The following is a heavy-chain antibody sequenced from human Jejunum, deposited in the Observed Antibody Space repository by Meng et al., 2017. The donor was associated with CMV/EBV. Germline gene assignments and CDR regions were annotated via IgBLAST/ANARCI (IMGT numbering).Heavy chain of an antibody. V-gene: IGHV3-74*01. Sequence: CEASGFTFSSYWMHLVRQAPGKGLVWVSRINPGGSTTNYADSVKGRFSISRDNAKNTLYLQMNGLRADDTAVYYCATAGNYRLDTWGQGTLVTVSS. CDR1: GFTFSSYW. CDR2: INPGGSTT. D-gene: IGHD5-24*01. CDR3: ATAGNYRLDT. J-gene: IGHJ4*02.